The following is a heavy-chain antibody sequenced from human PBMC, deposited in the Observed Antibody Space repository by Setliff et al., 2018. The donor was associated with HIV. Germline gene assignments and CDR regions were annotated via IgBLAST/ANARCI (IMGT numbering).Heavy chain of an antibody. J-gene: IGHJ3*02. Sequence: SLKVSCKASGGTFSNYAFSWVRQAPGQGLEWMGGLIPIVDITKSTQKFRDRVTFTADESTKTAQMELSGLTFEDTAVYYCAKGPNFEDAFDIWGQGTVVTVSS. V-gene: IGHV1-69*10. D-gene: IGHD2-8*01. CDR2: LIPIVDIT. CDR3: AKGPNFEDAFDI. CDR1: GGTFSNYA.